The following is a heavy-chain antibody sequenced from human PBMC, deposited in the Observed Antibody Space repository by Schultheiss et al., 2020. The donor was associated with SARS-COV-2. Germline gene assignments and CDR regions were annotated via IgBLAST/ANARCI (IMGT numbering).Heavy chain of an antibody. CDR2: ISSNGGST. V-gene: IGHV3-64*04. J-gene: IGHJ4*02. CDR1: GFTFSSYA. D-gene: IGHD3-10*01. CDR3: ARDRLERPSLWFGESHPYYFDY. Sequence: GGSLRLSCAASGFTFSSYAMHWVRQAPGKGLEYVSAISSNGGSTYYADSVKGRFTISRDNSKNTLYLQMNSLRAEDTAVYYCARDRLERPSLWFGESHPYYFDYWGQGILVTVSS.